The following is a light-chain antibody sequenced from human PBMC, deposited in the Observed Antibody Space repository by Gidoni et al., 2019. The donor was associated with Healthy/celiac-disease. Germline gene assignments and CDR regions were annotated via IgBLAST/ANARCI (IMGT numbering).Light chain of an antibody. CDR3: SSYTSTSTVYV. V-gene: IGLV2-14*01. Sequence: QSALTQPAPVSGSPAQSITIPCPGTSSDVGGYKYVSWYQQHPGKAPKLMIYEVSDRPSGISNRFSGSKSGNTASLTISGLQAEDEADYYCSSYTSTSTVYVFGTGTEVTV. CDR2: EVS. J-gene: IGLJ1*01. CDR1: SSDVGGYKY.